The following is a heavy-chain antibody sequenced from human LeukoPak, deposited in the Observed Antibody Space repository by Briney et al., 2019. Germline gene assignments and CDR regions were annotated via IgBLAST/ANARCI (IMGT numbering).Heavy chain of an antibody. V-gene: IGHV3-7*01. CDR3: ARGRSMIP. J-gene: IGHJ5*02. Sequence: PGGSLRLSCAASGFTFSNYWMSWVRQAPGKGLEWVANINQEGREKYYLDSVTLRFTLSRDNAKNSLYLQMNSLRAEDTAVYYCARGRSMIPWGQGTLVTVSS. CDR1: GFTFSNYW. D-gene: IGHD3-16*01. CDR2: INQEGREK.